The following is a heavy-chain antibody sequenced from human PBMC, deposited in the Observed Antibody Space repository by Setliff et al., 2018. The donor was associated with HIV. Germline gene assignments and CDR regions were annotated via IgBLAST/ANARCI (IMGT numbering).Heavy chain of an antibody. CDR3: VRGVQSPPHYSYYYMDV. V-gene: IGHV1-69*02. CDR1: RSTFNSHT. D-gene: IGHD3-3*01. CDR2: IIPILGVA. Sequence: ASVKVSCKASRSTFNSHTINWVRQAPGQGLDWMGRIIPILGVANYAQRFQGKVTITADKSASTAYMELTSLRFDDTAMYYCVRGVQSPPHYSYYYMDVWGEGTMVTVS. J-gene: IGHJ6*03.